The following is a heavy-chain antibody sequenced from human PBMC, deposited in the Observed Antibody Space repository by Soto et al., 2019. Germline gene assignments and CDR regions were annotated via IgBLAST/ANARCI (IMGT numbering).Heavy chain of an antibody. CDR1: GGSISSYY. CDR2: IYYSGST. CDR3: ARDRVYGSGQHKQYFQH. V-gene: IGHV4-59*12. Sequence: PSETLSLTCTVSGGSISSYYWSWIRQPPGKGLEWIGYIYYSGSTNYNPSLKSRVTISVDTSKNQFSLKLSSVTAADTAVYYCARDRVYGSGQHKQYFQHWGQGALVTVSS. J-gene: IGHJ1*01. D-gene: IGHD3-10*01.